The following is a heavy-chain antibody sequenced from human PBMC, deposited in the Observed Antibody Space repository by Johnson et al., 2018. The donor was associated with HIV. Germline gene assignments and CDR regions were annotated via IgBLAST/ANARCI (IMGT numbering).Heavy chain of an antibody. CDR1: GFTFSNYD. CDR2: IDTAGDT. D-gene: IGHD1-26*01. J-gene: IGHJ3*02. CDR3: AKESKWESRTPHAFDM. V-gene: IGHV3-13*01. Sequence: VQLVESGGAWVQRGGSLRLSCAASGFTFSNYDIHWVRQATGKGLEWVSTIDTAGDTYYIDSVKGRFTVSRDNSKNTLYLQMKSLRPEDTAVYSCAKESKWESRTPHAFDMWGQGTMVTVSS.